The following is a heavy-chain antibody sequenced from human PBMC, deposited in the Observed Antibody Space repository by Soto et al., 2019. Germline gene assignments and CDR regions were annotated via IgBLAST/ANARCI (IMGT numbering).Heavy chain of an antibody. CDR1: GYTFTNFG. CDR2: ISTYNANT. Sequence: QVQLVQFGAEVKKPGASVKVSCKTSGYTFTNFGISWVRQAPGQGLEWMGWISTYNANTNYAQKFQGSVTMTTDTXXSXAXXXXXXLXXDDTAVXXXXXGGTPIDYWGQGTLVTVSS. D-gene: IGHD3-16*01. V-gene: IGHV1-18*01. CDR3: XXGGTPIDY. J-gene: IGHJ4*02.